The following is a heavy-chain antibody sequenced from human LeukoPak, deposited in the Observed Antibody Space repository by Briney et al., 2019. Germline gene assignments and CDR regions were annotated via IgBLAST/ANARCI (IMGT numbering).Heavy chain of an antibody. V-gene: IGHV3-30*02. CDR3: ARLWFGEGSFDWFDP. CDR1: GFTFSSYG. Sequence: PGGSLRLSCAAFGFTFSSYGMHWVRQAPGKGLEWVAFIRYDGSNKYYADSVKGRFTISRDNSKNTLYLQMNSLRAEDTAVYYCARLWFGEGSFDWFDPWGQGTLVTVSS. CDR2: IRYDGSNK. D-gene: IGHD3-10*01. J-gene: IGHJ5*02.